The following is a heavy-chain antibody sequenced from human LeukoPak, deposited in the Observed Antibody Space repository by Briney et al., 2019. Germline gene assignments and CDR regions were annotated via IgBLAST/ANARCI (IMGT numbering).Heavy chain of an antibody. D-gene: IGHD4-23*01. V-gene: IGHV4-59*11. Sequence: PSETLSLTCTVSGGSISSHYWSWIRQPPGKGQEWIGYIYYSGSTNYNPSLKSRVTISVDTSKNQFSLKLSSVTAADTAVYYCAREVGGKLPGYYYYYYYMDVWGKGTTVTVSS. CDR1: GGSISSHY. J-gene: IGHJ6*03. CDR3: AREVGGKLPGYYYYYYYMDV. CDR2: IYYSGST.